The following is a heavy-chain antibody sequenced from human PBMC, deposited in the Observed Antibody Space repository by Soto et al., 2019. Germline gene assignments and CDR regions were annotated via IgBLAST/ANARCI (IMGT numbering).Heavy chain of an antibody. CDR2: INHSGST. CDR3: ARGPWDFWSLGWTFDY. CDR1: GGSFSGYY. Sequence: SETLSLTCAVYGGSFSGYYWSWIRQPPGKGLEWIGEINHSGSTNYNPPLKSRVTISVDTSKNQFSLKLSSVTAADTAVYYCARGPWDFWSLGWTFDYWGQGTLVTAP. J-gene: IGHJ4*02. V-gene: IGHV4-34*01. D-gene: IGHD3-3*01.